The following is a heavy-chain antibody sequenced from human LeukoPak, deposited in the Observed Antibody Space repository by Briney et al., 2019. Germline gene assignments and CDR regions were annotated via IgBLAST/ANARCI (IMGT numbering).Heavy chain of an antibody. J-gene: IGHJ4*02. Sequence: GGSLRLSCAASGFTSSSYGRHWVRQAPGKGLEWVAVIWYDGSNKYYADSVKGRFTISRDNSKNTLYLQMNSLRAEDTAVYYCAKDLAPNVYWGQGTLVTVSS. CDR3: AKDLAPNVY. V-gene: IGHV3-33*06. CDR2: IWYDGSNK. CDR1: GFTSSSYG.